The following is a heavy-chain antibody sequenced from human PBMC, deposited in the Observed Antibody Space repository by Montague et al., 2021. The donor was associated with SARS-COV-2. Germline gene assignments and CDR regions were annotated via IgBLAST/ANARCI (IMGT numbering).Heavy chain of an antibody. V-gene: IGHV4-34*01. D-gene: IGHD3-9*01. CDR3: ARGRPVQGSFRHFDSISSGAPDT. CDR2: INQGGAP. CDR1: RGSFSNYY. J-gene: IGHJ4*03. Sequence: SETLSLTCAVSRGSFSNYYWTWIRQSPGKGLEWIGEINQGGAPNYTPSLKSRVTISLDTSKKQISLKLNSVTVADTAVFFCARGRPVQGSFRHFDSISSGAPDTWAQGSLVIVSS.